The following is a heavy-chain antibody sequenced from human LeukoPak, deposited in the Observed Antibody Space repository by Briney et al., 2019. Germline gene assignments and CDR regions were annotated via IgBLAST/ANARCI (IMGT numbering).Heavy chain of an antibody. D-gene: IGHD1-26*01. V-gene: IGHV4-34*01. CDR1: GGSFSGYY. Sequence: SETLSLTCAVYGGSFSGYYWSWIRQPPGKGLEWIGEINHSGSTNYNPSLKSRVTISVDTSKNQFSLKLSSVTAADTAVYYCARLGSGSYSSGKYWGQGTLVTVSS. CDR2: INHSGST. J-gene: IGHJ4*02. CDR3: ARLGSGSYSSGKY.